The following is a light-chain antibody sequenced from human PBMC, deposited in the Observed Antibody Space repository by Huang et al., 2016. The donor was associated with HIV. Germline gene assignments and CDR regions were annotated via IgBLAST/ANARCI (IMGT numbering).Light chain of an antibody. Sequence: EIVLTQSPATLSLSPGERATRSCRASQSVSSALAWYQQKPGQAPRLLIYDASNRATGIPARFSGSVSGTDFTLTISSLESEDFAVYYCQQRSNWPPTFGGGTKVEIK. V-gene: IGKV3-11*01. CDR2: DAS. CDR1: QSVSSA. J-gene: IGKJ4*01. CDR3: QQRSNWPPT.